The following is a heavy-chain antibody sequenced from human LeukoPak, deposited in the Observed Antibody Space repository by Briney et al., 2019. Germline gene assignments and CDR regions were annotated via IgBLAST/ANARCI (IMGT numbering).Heavy chain of an antibody. V-gene: IGHV3-30*02. CDR3: AKDWATVTTAPLGY. CDR1: GFSFISYS. J-gene: IGHJ4*02. Sequence: PGGSLRLSCVGSGFSFISYSMNWVRQAPGKGLEWVAFIRYDGSNKYYADSVKGRFTISRDNSKNTLYLQMNSLRAEDTAVYYCAKDWATVTTAPLGYWGQGTLVTVSS. D-gene: IGHD4-17*01. CDR2: IRYDGSNK.